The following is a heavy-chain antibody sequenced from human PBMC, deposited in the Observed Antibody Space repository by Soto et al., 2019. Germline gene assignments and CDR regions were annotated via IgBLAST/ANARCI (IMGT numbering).Heavy chain of an antibody. V-gene: IGHV4-34*01. CDR3: ARDLGYYDSSGYFDY. J-gene: IGHJ4*02. Sequence: QIQLQQWGAGLLKPSETLSLTCVVNGGSFSGYYWSWVRQPPGKGLEWIGEINHSGITDSNPSLKSRVTISVDASRSEFSLKLTSVTAADTAVYYCARDLGYYDSSGYFDYWGQGTLVTVSS. CDR2: INHSGIT. D-gene: IGHD3-22*01. CDR1: GGSFSGYY.